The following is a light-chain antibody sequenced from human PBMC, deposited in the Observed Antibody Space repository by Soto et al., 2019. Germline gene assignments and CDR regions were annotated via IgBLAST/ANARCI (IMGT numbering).Light chain of an antibody. V-gene: IGLV1-47*01. CDR1: SSNIGSNY. CDR2: RNN. Sequence: QSVLTQPPSASGTPGQRVTISCSGSSSNIGSNYVYWYQRLPGTAPKLLIYRNNQRPSGVPDRFSGSKSGTSASLAISGLRSEDEADYYCAAWDDSLSGVVVGGGTKLTVL. CDR3: AAWDDSLSGVV. J-gene: IGLJ2*01.